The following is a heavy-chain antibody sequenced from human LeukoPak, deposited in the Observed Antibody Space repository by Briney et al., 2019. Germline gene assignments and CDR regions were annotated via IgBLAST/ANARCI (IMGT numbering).Heavy chain of an antibody. D-gene: IGHD3-10*01. CDR2: IYYSGTT. CDR1: GGSISSIPYY. J-gene: IGHJ4*02. V-gene: IGHV4-39*01. Sequence: SETLSLTCIVSGGSISSIPYYWGWIRQPPGKGLDWIGNIYYSGTTYYNPSLKSRVAISVDTSKTQFSLKVTSVTAADTAVYYCATRGLYGSGSVHWGQGTLVTVSS. CDR3: ATRGLYGSGSVH.